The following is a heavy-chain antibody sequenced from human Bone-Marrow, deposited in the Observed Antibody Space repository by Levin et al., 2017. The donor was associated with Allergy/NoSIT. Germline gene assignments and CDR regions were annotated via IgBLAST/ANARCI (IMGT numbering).Heavy chain of an antibody. J-gene: IGHJ5*02. Sequence: PGGSLRLSCVVSGFSLSRFGMHWVRQAPGKGLEWLAVMSFDGGDSYYADSVKGRFTISRDNDKNTLYLQMNNLRRDDTAVYYCARGNGGWTLHRNNWFDPWGQGTLVTVSS. D-gene: IGHD6-19*01. CDR2: MSFDGGDS. CDR3: ARGNGGWTLHRNNWFDP. CDR1: GFSLSRFG. V-gene: IGHV3-30*03.